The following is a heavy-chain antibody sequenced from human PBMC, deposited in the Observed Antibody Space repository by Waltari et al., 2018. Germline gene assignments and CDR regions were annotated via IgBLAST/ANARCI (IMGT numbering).Heavy chain of an antibody. CDR2: ISYDGSNK. CDR1: RFPFSSYG. V-gene: IGHV3-30*18. J-gene: IGHJ4*02. CDR3: ANRDWD. Sequence: QVQLVESGGGVVQPGRSLSLSCAASRFPFSSYGMHWVRQAPGKGLEWVAVISYDGSNKYYADSVKGRFTISRDNSKNTLYLQMNSLRAEDTAVYYCANRDWDWGQGTLVTVSS. D-gene: IGHD3-9*01.